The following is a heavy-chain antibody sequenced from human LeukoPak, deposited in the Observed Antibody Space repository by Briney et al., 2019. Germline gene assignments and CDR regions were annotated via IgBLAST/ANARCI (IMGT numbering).Heavy chain of an antibody. J-gene: IGHJ5*02. D-gene: IGHD3-10*01. CDR1: GYSISSGYY. CDR2: IYHSGST. V-gene: IGHV4-38-2*02. CDR3: ARGALALWDGSGSYYIPAYSWSDP. Sequence: PSETLSLTCTVSGYSISSGYYWGWIRQPPGKGLEGIGSIYHSGSTYYNPSLKSRVTISVDTSKNQFFLKLSSVTASDTAVYYCARGALALWDGSGSYYIPAYSWSDPWGQGSLVTVSS.